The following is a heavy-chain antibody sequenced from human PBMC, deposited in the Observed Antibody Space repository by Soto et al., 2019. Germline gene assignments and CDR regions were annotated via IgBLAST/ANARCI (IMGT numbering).Heavy chain of an antibody. D-gene: IGHD3-10*01. CDR2: IYYSGST. Sequence: PSETLSLTCTVSGGSIISGSYYWGLIRQPPGKGLEWIGSIYYSGSTYYNPSLKSRVTISVDTSKNQFSLKLSSVTAADTAVYYCARPMGVYGSGSYPSHYYMDVWGKGTTVTVSS. J-gene: IGHJ6*03. CDR1: GGSIISGSYY. V-gene: IGHV4-39*01. CDR3: ARPMGVYGSGSYPSHYYMDV.